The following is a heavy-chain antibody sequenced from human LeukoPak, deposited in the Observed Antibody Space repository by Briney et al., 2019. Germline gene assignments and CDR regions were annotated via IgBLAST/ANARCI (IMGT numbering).Heavy chain of an antibody. V-gene: IGHV4-34*01. D-gene: IGHD3-10*01. Sequence: PSETLSLTCAVYGGSISGYYWSWNRQPPGKGLEWIAEIHHSGSTNYNPSLKSRVTISIDTSKNQFSLKLSSVTAADTAVYYCARSDYGSGNYYWSLDYWGQGTLVTVSS. J-gene: IGHJ4*02. CDR2: IHHSGST. CDR3: ARSDYGSGNYYWSLDY. CDR1: GGSISGYY.